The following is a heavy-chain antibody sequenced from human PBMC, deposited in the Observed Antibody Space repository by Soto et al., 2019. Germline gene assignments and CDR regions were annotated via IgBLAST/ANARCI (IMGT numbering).Heavy chain of an antibody. CDR2: IIPIFGTA. Sequence: ASVKVSCKASGGTFSSYAISWVRQAPGQGLEWMGGIIPIFGTANYAQKFQGRVTITADESTSTAYMELSSLRSEDTAVYYCARERTLVVVPAAARPYGMDVWGQGTTVTVSS. J-gene: IGHJ6*02. CDR1: GGTFSSYA. D-gene: IGHD2-2*01. CDR3: ARERTLVVVPAAARPYGMDV. V-gene: IGHV1-69*13.